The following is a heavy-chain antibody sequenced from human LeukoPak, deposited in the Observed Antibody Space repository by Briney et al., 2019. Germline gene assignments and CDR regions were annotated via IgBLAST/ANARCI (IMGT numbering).Heavy chain of an antibody. CDR1: GGSISSYY. CDR3: ARLYSYAGPGDY. V-gene: IGHV1-69*01. CDR2: IIPIFGTA. D-gene: IGHD5-18*01. J-gene: IGHJ4*02. Sequence: TCTVSGGSISSYYWSWIRQPPGQGLEWMGGIIPIFGTANYAQKFQGRVTITADESTSTAYMELSSLRSEDTAVYYCARLYSYAGPGDYWGQGTLVTVSS.